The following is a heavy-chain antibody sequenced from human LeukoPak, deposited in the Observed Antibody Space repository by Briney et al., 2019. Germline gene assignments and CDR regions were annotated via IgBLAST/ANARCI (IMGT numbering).Heavy chain of an antibody. CDR3: ARHKATTIGWPSDY. Sequence: SETLSLTCAVSGDSISGHPWSWIRQPPGKGLEWIGYISYTGSTNYNPSLKSRVTISVDTSKNQFSLKLSSVTAADTAVYYCARHKATTIGWPSDYWGQGILVTVSS. D-gene: IGHD5-12*01. CDR1: GDSISGHP. CDR2: ISYTGST. J-gene: IGHJ4*02. V-gene: IGHV4-59*08.